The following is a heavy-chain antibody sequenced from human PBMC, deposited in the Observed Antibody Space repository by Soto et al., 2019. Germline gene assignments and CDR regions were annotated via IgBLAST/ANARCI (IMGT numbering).Heavy chain of an antibody. CDR3: ARGHSCSSTSCTNWFDP. CDR1: GYTFTSYD. Sequence: QVQLVQSGAEVKKPGASVKVSCKASGYTFTSYDINWVRQATGQGLEWMGWMNPNSGNTGYAQKSQGRVTMTRNTSISTAYMELSSLRSEDTAVYYCARGHSCSSTSCTNWFDPWGQGTLVTVSS. V-gene: IGHV1-8*01. CDR2: MNPNSGNT. J-gene: IGHJ5*02. D-gene: IGHD2-2*01.